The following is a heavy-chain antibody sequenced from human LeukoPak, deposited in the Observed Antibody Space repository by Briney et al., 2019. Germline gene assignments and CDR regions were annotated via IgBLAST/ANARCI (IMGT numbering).Heavy chain of an antibody. D-gene: IGHD3-9*01. J-gene: IGHJ5*02. Sequence: GASVKVSCRASGYTFTGYYMHWVRQAPGQGLEWMGWINPNSGGTNYAQKFQGRVTMTRDTSISTAYMELSRLRSDDTAVYYCARGYEGLRYFDWLLLGWFDPWGQGTLVTVSS. CDR1: GYTFTGYY. CDR3: ARGYEGLRYFDWLLLGWFDP. CDR2: INPNSGGT. V-gene: IGHV1-2*02.